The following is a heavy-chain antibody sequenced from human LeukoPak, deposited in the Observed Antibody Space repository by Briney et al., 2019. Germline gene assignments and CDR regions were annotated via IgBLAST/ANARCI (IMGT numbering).Heavy chain of an antibody. D-gene: IGHD3-10*01. J-gene: IGHJ2*01. CDR2: IIHSGGT. CDR1: GGSFADYY. Sequence: PSETLSLTCAVYGGSFADYYWSWIRQPPGKGLEWIGQIIHSGGTNYNPSLKSRVTISVDTSKNQFSLKLNSVTAADTAVYYCARRTRVGWYFDLWGRGTPVTASS. CDR3: ARRTRVGWYFDL. V-gene: IGHV4-34*12.